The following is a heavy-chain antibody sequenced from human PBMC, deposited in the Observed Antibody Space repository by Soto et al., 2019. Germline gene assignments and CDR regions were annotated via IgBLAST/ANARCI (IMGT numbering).Heavy chain of an antibody. Sequence: GSLRLSCATSGFSFTHYTINWVRQAPGKGLEWVAVMSYDGTNEYYADSVKGRFTISRDNSKTTVYLQMNSLTPEDTALYYCARKWGTYSSASLDYWGLGTLVTVSS. CDR3: ARKWGTYSSASLDY. D-gene: IGHD6-19*01. CDR1: GFSFTHYT. CDR2: MSYDGTNE. J-gene: IGHJ4*02. V-gene: IGHV3-30*04.